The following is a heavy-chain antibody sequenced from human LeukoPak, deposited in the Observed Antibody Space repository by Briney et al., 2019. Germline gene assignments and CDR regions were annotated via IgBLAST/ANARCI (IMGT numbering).Heavy chain of an antibody. J-gene: IGHJ4*02. CDR2: ISYDGSYK. CDR3: AKEKVVVVPAAILDY. V-gene: IGHV3-30*18. D-gene: IGHD2-2*01. Sequence: TGGSLRLSCAASGFTFSNYGMHWVRQAPGKGLEWVTVISYDGSYKYYADSVKGRFTISRDNSKNTLYLQMNSLRAEDTAVYYCAKEKVVVVPAAILDYWDQGTLVTVSS. CDR1: GFTFSNYG.